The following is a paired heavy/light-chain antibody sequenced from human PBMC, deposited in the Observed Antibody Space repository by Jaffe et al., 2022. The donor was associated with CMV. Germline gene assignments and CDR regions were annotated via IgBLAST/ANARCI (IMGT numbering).Heavy chain of an antibody. J-gene: IGHJ4*02. Sequence: QVQLVESGGGLVKPGGSLRLSCAASGFTFSDYYMSWIRQAPGKGLEWVSYISSSGSTIYYADSVKGRFTISRDNAKNSLYLQMNSLRAEDTAVYYCARDRPGGGSYYGGVVYYWGQGTLVTVSS. V-gene: IGHV3-11*01. CDR3: ARDRPGGGSYYGGVVYY. D-gene: IGHD1-26*01. CDR2: ISSSGSTI. CDR1: GFTFSDYY.
Light chain of an antibody. J-gene: IGKJ1*01. V-gene: IGKV1-39*01. CDR1: QSISSY. CDR2: AAS. CDR3: QQSYSTPRA. Sequence: DIQMTQSPSSLSASVGDRVTITCRASQSISSYLNWYQQKPGKAPKLLIYAASSLQSGVPSRFSGSGSGTDFTLTISSLQPEDFATYYCQQSYSTPRAFGQGTKVEIK.